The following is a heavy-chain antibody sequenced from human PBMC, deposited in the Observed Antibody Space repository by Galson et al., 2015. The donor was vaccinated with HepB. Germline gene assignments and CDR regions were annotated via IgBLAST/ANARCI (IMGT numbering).Heavy chain of an antibody. CDR1: GFTFSSYA. CDR2: ISYDGSNK. CDR3: AREERDMERANYFDY. J-gene: IGHJ4*02. V-gene: IGHV3-30-3*01. D-gene: IGHD5-24*01. Sequence: SLRLSCAASGFTFSSYAMHWVRQAPGKGLEWVAVISYDGSNKYYADSVKGRFTISRDNSKNTLYLQMNSLRAEDTAVYYCAREERDMERANYFDYWGQGTLVTVSS.